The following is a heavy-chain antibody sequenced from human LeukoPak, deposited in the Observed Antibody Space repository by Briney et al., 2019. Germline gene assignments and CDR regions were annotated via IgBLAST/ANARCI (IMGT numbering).Heavy chain of an antibody. Sequence: TSVKVSCKASGFIFTSSVMQWVRQARGQRLEWIGWIVVGSGNTNYAQKFQERVTITRDMSTSTAYMELSSLRSEDTAVYYCAAERKPGIAAIGIFFDIWGQGTMVTVSS. J-gene: IGHJ3*02. CDR1: GFIFTSSV. CDR2: IVVGSGNT. CDR3: AAERKPGIAAIGIFFDI. V-gene: IGHV1-58*02. D-gene: IGHD6-13*01.